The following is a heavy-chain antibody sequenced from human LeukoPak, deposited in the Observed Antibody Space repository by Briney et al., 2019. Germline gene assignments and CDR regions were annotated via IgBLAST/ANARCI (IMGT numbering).Heavy chain of an antibody. CDR1: GGSISSYY. V-gene: IGHV4-59*01. Sequence: PSETLSLTCTVSGGSISSYYWSWIRQPPGRGLEWIGYIYYSGSTNYNPSPTSRVTISVDTSKNQFSLKLSSVTAADTAVYYCARRSPPYYYDSSGYYDYWGQGTLVTVSS. J-gene: IGHJ4*02. D-gene: IGHD3-22*01. CDR2: IYYSGST. CDR3: ARRSPPYYYDSSGYYDY.